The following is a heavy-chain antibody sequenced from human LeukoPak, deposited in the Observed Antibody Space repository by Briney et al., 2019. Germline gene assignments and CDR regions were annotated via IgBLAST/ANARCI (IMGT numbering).Heavy chain of an antibody. CDR3: ARDCSGGSCYTTRRYYYYGMDV. D-gene: IGHD2-15*01. Sequence: SETLSLTCTVSGGSLISYYRSWIRQPAGKGREWIGRIYTSGSTNYNPSLKSRVTISVDTSKNQFSLKLSSVNAAVTLVYYCARDCSGGSCYTTRRYYYYGMDVWGQGTTVTVSS. J-gene: IGHJ6*02. CDR1: GGSLISYY. CDR2: IYTSGST. V-gene: IGHV4-4*07.